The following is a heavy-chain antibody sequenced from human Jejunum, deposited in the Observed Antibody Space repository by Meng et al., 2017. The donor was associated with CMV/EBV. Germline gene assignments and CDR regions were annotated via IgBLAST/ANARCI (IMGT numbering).Heavy chain of an antibody. CDR3: AGDGFGDSRFDP. CDR2: IHHTGNT. D-gene: IGHD4-17*01. J-gene: IGHJ5*02. Sequence: GQLQVSCPGPVKPPETLARPCPVYCGSIHISDYHRSWIRAPPWEVLWWIWHIHHTGNTHYNPSLKSLVIISVDTSKNQFSLKLNSVTAADTAIYYCAGDGFGDSRFDPWGQGTLVTVSS. CDR1: CGSIHISDYH. V-gene: IGHV4-30-4*08.